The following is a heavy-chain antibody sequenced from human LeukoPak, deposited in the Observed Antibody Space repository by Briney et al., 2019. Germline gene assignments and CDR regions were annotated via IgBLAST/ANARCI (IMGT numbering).Heavy chain of an antibody. CDR1: GFTFSSYG. V-gene: IGHV3-30*02. D-gene: IGHD2-2*01. CDR3: AKVPEKGVPAAMKRTRSDY. CDR2: IRYDGSNK. J-gene: IGHJ4*02. Sequence: PGGSLRLSCAASGFTFSSYGMHWVRQAPGKGLEWVAFIRYDGSNKYYADSVKGRFTISRDNSKNTLYLQMNSLRAEDTAVYYCAKVPEKGVPAAMKRTRSDYWGQGALVTFSS.